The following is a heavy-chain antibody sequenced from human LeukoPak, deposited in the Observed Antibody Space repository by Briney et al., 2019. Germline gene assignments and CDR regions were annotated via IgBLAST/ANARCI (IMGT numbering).Heavy chain of an antibody. V-gene: IGHV3-48*04. J-gene: IGHJ4*02. Sequence: GGSLRLSCAASGFTFSSYAMHWVRQAPGKGLEWVSYISSSGSTIYYADSVKGRFTISRDNAKNSLYLQMNSLRAEDTAVYYCARGARAFYYYDSSGYGYWGQGTLVTVSS. CDR2: ISSSGSTI. CDR3: ARGARAFYYYDSSGYGY. D-gene: IGHD3-22*01. CDR1: GFTFSSYA.